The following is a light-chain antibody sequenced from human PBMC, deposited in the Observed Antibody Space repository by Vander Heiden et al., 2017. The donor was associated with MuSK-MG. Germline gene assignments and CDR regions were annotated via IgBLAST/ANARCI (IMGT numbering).Light chain of an antibody. CDR1: ALPKQY. CDR2: KDS. CDR3: QSADSSGTYEV. Sequence: SYELTQPPSVSVSPGQPARITCSGDALPKQYAYWYQQKPGQASVLVIDKDSERPSGIPERFSGSSSGTTVTLTISGVQAEDEADYYCQSADSSGTYEVFGGGTKLTVL. V-gene: IGLV3-25*03. J-gene: IGLJ3*02.